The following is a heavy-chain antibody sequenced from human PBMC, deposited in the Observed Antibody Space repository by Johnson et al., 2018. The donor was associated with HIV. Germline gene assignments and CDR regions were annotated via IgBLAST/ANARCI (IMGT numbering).Heavy chain of an antibody. Sequence: VQLVESGGGLIQPGGSLRLSCVGSGFTVSSNYMSWVRQAPGKGLEWVSVIQSGGSTSYADSVKGRFTISRVNSKNTLYLQMNSLRAEDTAVYYCAKCGDADAFDIWGQGTMVTVSS. CDR3: AKCGDADAFDI. CDR2: IQSGGST. V-gene: IGHV3-66*03. D-gene: IGHD3-10*01. J-gene: IGHJ3*02. CDR1: GFTVSSNY.